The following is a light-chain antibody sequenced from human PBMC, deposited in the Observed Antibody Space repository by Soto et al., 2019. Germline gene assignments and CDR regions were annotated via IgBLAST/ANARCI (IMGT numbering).Light chain of an antibody. V-gene: IGKV3-20*01. J-gene: IGKJ1*01. CDR1: QSVSSN. CDR3: QQYGSSPWT. Sequence: ENMLTQSPGTLSLSPGERATLSFRASQSVSSNLAWYQQIPGQTPRLLMYGASSRATGIPDRFSGSGSGTDFTLTISRLEPEDFAVYYCQQYGSSPWTFGQGTKVDIK. CDR2: GAS.